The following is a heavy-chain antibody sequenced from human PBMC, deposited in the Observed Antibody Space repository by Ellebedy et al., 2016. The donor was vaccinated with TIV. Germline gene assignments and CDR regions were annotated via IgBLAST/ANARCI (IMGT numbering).Heavy chain of an antibody. CDR1: GGSISSYY. V-gene: IGHV4-59*08. J-gene: IGHJ4*02. Sequence: SETLSLTCTVSGGSISSYYWSWIRQPPGKGLEWIGYIYYSGSTNYNPSLKSRVTISVDTSKNQFSLKLSSVTAADTAVYYCARVSPTVTTVNDYWGQGTLVTVSS. D-gene: IGHD4-17*01. CDR2: IYYSGST. CDR3: ARVSPTVTTVNDY.